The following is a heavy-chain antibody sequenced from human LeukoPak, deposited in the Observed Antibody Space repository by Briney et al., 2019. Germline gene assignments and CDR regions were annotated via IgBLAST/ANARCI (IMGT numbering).Heavy chain of an antibody. V-gene: IGHV1-46*01. CDR1: GYTFTSYY. CDR2: INPSGGST. D-gene: IGHD5-18*01. J-gene: IGHJ4*02. CDR3: ASLEKRGYSYGYVSFDY. Sequence: ASVKVSCKASGYTFTSYYMHWVRQAPGQGLEWMGIINPSGGSTSYAQKCQGRVTMTRDTSTSTVYMELSSLRSEDTAVYYCASLEKRGYSYGYVSFDYWGQGTLVTVSS.